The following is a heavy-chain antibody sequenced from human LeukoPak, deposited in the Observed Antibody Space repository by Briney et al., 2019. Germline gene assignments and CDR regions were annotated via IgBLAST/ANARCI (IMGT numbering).Heavy chain of an antibody. CDR2: IYYTGGT. D-gene: IGHD1-26*01. CDR3: ARDRIGGSYPDAFDI. Sequence: SETLSLTCSVSGGSITSSSYYWGWIRQPPEKGLEWIGSIYYTGGTNYSPSLKSRVTISVDTSKNQFSLKLSSVTAADTAVYYCARDRIGGSYPDAFDIWGQGTMVTVSS. V-gene: IGHV4-39*07. CDR1: GGSITSSSYY. J-gene: IGHJ3*02.